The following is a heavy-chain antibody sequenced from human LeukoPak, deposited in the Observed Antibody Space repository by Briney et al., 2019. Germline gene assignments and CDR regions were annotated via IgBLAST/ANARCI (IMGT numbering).Heavy chain of an antibody. CDR2: IYSGGST. Sequence: GGSLRLSCAASGFTVSSNYMSWVRQAPGKGLEWVSVIYSGGSTYYADSVKGRFTISRDNSKNTLYLQMNSLRAEDTAVYYCARVDSSGYHPYYFDYWGQGTLVTVSS. J-gene: IGHJ4*02. V-gene: IGHV3-66*01. CDR3: ARVDSSGYHPYYFDY. CDR1: GFTVSSNY. D-gene: IGHD3-22*01.